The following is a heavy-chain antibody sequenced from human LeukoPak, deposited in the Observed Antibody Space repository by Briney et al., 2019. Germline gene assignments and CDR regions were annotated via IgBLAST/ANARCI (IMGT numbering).Heavy chain of an antibody. CDR2: IYYSGST. CDR1: GDSINSYY. V-gene: IGHV4-59*01. CDR3: ARTTRGDSGYGD. J-gene: IGHJ4*02. Sequence: SETLSLTCTVSGDSINSYYWSWIRQPPGKGLEWIGYIYYSGSTNYNPSLKSRVTISVDTSKNQFSLKLSSVTAADTAVYYCARTTRGDSGYGDWGQGTLVTVSS. D-gene: IGHD5-12*01.